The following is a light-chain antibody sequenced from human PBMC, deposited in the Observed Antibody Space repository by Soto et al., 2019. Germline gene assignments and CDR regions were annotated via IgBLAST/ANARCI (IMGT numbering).Light chain of an antibody. Sequence: EIVMTPSPATLSVSPGESATLSCRASQSISYNLAWYQQKPGQAPRLLIYGASTRATGIPARFSGSGSETEVTLTISSLQSEDFAVYYCQQYNNWTPYTFGQGTKLEIK. V-gene: IGKV3-15*01. CDR1: QSISYN. J-gene: IGKJ2*01. CDR2: GAS. CDR3: QQYNNWTPYT.